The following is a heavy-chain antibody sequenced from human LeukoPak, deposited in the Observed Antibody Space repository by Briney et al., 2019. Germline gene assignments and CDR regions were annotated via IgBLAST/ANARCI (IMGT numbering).Heavy chain of an antibody. D-gene: IGHD5/OR15-5a*01. CDR2: IKTAHDGRTT. CDR1: GFTFKNAW. V-gene: IGHV3-15*01. J-gene: IGHJ4*02. Sequence: GRSLRLSCAASGFTFKNAWMSWVRQAPGKGLEWVGRIKTAHDGRTTDYAAPVKGRFTISSDDSKSTLYLQMNSLKTEDTAVYYCTTIVYPNWGQGTLDT. CDR3: TTIVYPN.